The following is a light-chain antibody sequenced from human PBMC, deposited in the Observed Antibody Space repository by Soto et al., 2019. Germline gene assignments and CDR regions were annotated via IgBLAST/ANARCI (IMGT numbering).Light chain of an antibody. CDR3: QQYRT. CDR1: QSIRSW. J-gene: IGKJ1*01. V-gene: IGKV1-5*03. CDR2: KAS. Sequence: DIQMTQSPSTLSAFVGDRVTITFRVIQSIRSWLALDQQKPGKAPKLLIYKASSLESGVPSRFSGSGSGTEFTLTISSLQPDDFATYYCQQYRTFGQGPKVEIK.